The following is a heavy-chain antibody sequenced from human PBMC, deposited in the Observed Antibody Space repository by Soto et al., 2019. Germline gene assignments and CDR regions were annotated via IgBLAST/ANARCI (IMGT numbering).Heavy chain of an antibody. J-gene: IGHJ3*01. CDR1: GYTFTGYY. CDR3: ARSYYLADAFDV. Sequence: GASVKVSCKASGYTFTGYYMHWLRQAPGQGLEWMGWISAFNGNTETAQGLQDRVTMTTDSSTTTAHMDLTNLTTDDTAIYYCARSYYLADAFDVWGQGTMVTVSS. D-gene: IGHD3-16*01. V-gene: IGHV1-18*04. CDR2: ISAFNGNT.